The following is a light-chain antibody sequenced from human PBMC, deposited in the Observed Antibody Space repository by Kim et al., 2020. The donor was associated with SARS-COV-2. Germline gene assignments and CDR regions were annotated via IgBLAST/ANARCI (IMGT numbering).Light chain of an antibody. CDR1: NSDVGGYNH. J-gene: IGLJ1*01. V-gene: IGLV2-14*03. Sequence: GQSITISCTGTNSDVGGYNHVSWYQQHPGKAPKLMVYDVSQRPSGVSNRFSGSKSGNTASLTISGLQAEDEADYYCSSYTSSTTYVFGSGTKVTVL. CDR3: SSYTSSTTYV. CDR2: DVS.